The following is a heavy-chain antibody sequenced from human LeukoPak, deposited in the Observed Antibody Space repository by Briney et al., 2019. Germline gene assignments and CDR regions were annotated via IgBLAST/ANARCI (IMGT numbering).Heavy chain of an antibody. J-gene: IGHJ4*02. V-gene: IGHV3-74*01. CDR2: LVPDGSDR. CDR3: ARDRTLDY. CDR1: GFTLSGYH. Sequence: ERSLRLSCAASGFTLSGYHMYWVRQVPGKGLLWVSRLVPDGSDRDYADSVKGRFIISRDDSNNILYLQMNSLRVDDTALYYCARDRTLDYWGQGTLVTVSS.